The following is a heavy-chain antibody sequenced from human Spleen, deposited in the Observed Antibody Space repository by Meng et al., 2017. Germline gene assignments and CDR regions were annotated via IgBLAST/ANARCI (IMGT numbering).Heavy chain of an antibody. D-gene: IGHD2-15*01. J-gene: IGHJ4*02. CDR1: GGSFSGYY. V-gene: IGHV4-34*01. CDR2: INHSGST. CDR3: ARGRLCSGGSCYSWPFDY. Sequence: QGQLQQWGAGLLKPSETLSLTCAVYGGSFSGYYWSWIRQPPGKGLEWIGEINHSGSTNYNPSLKSRVTISVDTSKNQFSLKLSSVTAADTAVYYCARGRLCSGGSCYSWPFDYWGQGTLVTVSS.